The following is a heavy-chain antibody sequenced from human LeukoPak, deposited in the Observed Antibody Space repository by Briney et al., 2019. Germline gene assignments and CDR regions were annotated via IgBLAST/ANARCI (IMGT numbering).Heavy chain of an antibody. CDR1: GFSLSTSGMC. CDR2: IDWDDDK. D-gene: IGHD2-2*01. J-gene: IGHJ6*03. V-gene: IGHV2-70*11. Sequence: KSGPTLVNPTQTLTLTCTFSGFSLSTSGMCVSWIRQPPGKALEWLARIDWDDDKYYSTSLKTRLTISKDTSKNQVVLTMTNMDPVDTATYHCARLVPAAPSYYYYYMDVWGKGTTVTVSS. CDR3: ARLVPAAPSYYYYYMDV.